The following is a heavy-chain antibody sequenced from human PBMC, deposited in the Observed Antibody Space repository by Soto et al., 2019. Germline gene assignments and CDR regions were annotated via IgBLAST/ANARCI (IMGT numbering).Heavy chain of an antibody. CDR2: ISDSGDST. D-gene: IGHD3-10*01. CDR1: GFTFSSYG. V-gene: IGHV3-23*01. J-gene: IGHJ6*02. Sequence: PGGSLRLSCAASGFTFSSYGMSWVRQAPGKGLEWVSGISDSGDSTYYADSVKGRFTISRDHSKNTLYLQMSSLRAEDTAVYYCAKPHVTYYYYGVDVWGQGTTVTVSS. CDR3: AKPHVTYYYYGVDV.